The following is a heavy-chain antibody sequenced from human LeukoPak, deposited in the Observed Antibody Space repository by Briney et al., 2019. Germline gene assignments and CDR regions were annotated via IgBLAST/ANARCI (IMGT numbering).Heavy chain of an antibody. J-gene: IGHJ4*02. CDR3: ARFGYNDFDF. CDR2: ISSSGTTI. D-gene: IGHD5-24*01. V-gene: IGHV3-48*03. Sequence: TGGSLRLSCAASGFSFSSYEINWVRQAPGKGLEWVSYISSSGTTIYYADSVKGRFTISRDNAKSSLYLQMNSLRPEDTAVYYCARFGYNDFDFWGQGTLVTVS. CDR1: GFSFSSYE.